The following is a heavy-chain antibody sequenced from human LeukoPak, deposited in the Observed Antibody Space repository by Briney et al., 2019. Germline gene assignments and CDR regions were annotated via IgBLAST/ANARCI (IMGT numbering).Heavy chain of an antibody. J-gene: IGHJ4*02. CDR3: AKEHGSPYYFDY. CDR1: GFTFSSYS. V-gene: IGHV3-23*01. CDR2: ISGSGGST. Sequence: GGSLRLSCAASGFTFSSYSMNWVRQAPGKGLEWVSAISGSGGSTYYADSVKGRFTISRDNSKNTLYLQMNSLRAEDTAVYYCAKEHGSPYYFDYWGQGTLVPVSS. D-gene: IGHD1-26*01.